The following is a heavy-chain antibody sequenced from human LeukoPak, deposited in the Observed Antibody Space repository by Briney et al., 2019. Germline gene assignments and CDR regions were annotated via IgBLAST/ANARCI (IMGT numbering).Heavy chain of an antibody. CDR2: ISSSGSTI. J-gene: IGHJ6*02. CDR3: ARESYYDSSGYYYYYGMDV. Sequence: GGSLRLSCAASGFTFSDYYMSWIRQAPGKGLEWVSYISSSGSTIYYADSVKGRFTISRDNAKNSLYLQMNSLRAEDTAVYYCARESYYDSSGYYYYYGMDVWGQGTTVTVSS. CDR1: GFTFSDYY. D-gene: IGHD3-22*01. V-gene: IGHV3-11*01.